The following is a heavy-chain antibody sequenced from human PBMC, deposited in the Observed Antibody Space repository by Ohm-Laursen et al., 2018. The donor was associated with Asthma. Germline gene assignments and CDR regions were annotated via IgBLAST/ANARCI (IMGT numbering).Heavy chain of an antibody. V-gene: IGHV1-2*06. Sequence: ASVKVSCKASGYTFTGYYMHWVRQAPGQGLEWMGRTNPNSGGTNYAQKFQGRVTMTRDTSISTAYMELSRLRSDDTAVYYCARGWSIAVAGCQHWGQGTLVTVSS. CDR1: GYTFTGYY. CDR2: TNPNSGGT. J-gene: IGHJ1*01. D-gene: IGHD6-19*01. CDR3: ARGWSIAVAGCQH.